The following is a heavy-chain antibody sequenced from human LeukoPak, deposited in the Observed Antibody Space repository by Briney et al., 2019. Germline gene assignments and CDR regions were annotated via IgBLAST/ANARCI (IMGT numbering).Heavy chain of an antibody. CDR2: VYYSGST. Sequence: SETLSLTCTVSGGSISSYYWQWIRQPPGNRLEWIGYVYYSGSTDYNPSLKSRVTISVDTSKNQFSLKLTSVTAADTAVYYCARGEPRIARPGAPPFDLWGRGTLITVSS. CDR1: GGSISSYY. J-gene: IGHJ2*01. D-gene: IGHD6-13*01. CDR3: ARGEPRIARPGAPPFDL. V-gene: IGHV4-59*01.